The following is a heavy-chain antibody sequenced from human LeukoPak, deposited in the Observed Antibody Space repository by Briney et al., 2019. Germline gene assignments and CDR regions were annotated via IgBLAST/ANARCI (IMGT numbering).Heavy chain of an antibody. V-gene: IGHV4-34*01. CDR3: ARDLSDYYGSGSYRPIDAFDI. Sequence: PSETLSLTCAVYVGSFSGYYWSWIRQPPGKGLEWIGEINHSGSPNYNPSLKSRVTISIDTSKNQFSLKLSPVTAADTAVYYCARDLSDYYGSGSYRPIDAFDIWGQGTMVTVSS. J-gene: IGHJ3*02. CDR1: VGSFSGYY. D-gene: IGHD3-10*01. CDR2: INHSGSP.